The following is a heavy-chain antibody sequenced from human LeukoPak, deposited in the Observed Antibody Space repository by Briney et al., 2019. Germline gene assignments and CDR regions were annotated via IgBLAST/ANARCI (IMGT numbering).Heavy chain of an antibody. CDR2: ISSSSSYI. CDR1: GFTFSSYS. CDR3: ARDRSGYFDY. Sequence: GGSLRLSCAASGFTFSSYSMNWVRQAPGKGLEWVSSISSSSSYIYYANSVKGRFTISRDNAKNSLYLQMNSLRAEDTAVYYCARDRSGYFDYWGQGTLVTVSS. D-gene: IGHD6-19*01. J-gene: IGHJ4*02. V-gene: IGHV3-21*01.